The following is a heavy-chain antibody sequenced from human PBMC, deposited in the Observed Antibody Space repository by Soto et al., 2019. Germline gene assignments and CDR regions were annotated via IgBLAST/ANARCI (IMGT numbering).Heavy chain of an antibody. CDR1: GGTFSSYA. Sequence: QVQLVQSGAEVKKPGSSVKVSCKASGGTFSSYAISWVRQAPGQGLEWMGGIIPIFGTANYAQKFQGRVTITADESTSIAYMELSSLRSEDTAVYYCARGGDCGGDCYWPRGWYFDLWGRGTLVTVSS. CDR3: ARGGDCGGDCYWPRGWYFDL. D-gene: IGHD2-21*02. V-gene: IGHV1-69*12. CDR2: IIPIFGTA. J-gene: IGHJ2*01.